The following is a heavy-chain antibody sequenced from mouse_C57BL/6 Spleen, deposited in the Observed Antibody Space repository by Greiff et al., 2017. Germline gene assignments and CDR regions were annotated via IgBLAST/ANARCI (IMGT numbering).Heavy chain of an antibody. J-gene: IGHJ2*01. CDR1: GYAFSSSW. V-gene: IGHV1-82*01. Sequence: VQLKESGPELVKPGASVKISCKASGYAFSSSWMNWVKQRPGKGLEWIGRIYPGDGDTNYNGKFKGKATLTADKSSSTAYMQLSSLTSEDSAVYFCARGDDDYYFDYWGQGTTLTVSS. CDR3: ARGDDDYYFDY. D-gene: IGHD2-13*01. CDR2: IYPGDGDT.